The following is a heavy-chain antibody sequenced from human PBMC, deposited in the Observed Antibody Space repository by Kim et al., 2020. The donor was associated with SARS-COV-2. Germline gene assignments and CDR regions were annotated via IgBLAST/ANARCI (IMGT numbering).Heavy chain of an antibody. V-gene: IGHV3-30*18. CDR3: AKCDDPEGYGDLDY. CDR2: ISYDGSNK. J-gene: IGHJ4*02. D-gene: IGHD4-17*01. CDR1: GFTFSSYR. Sequence: GGSLRLSCAASGFTFSSYRMHWVRQAPGKGLEWVAVISYDGSNKYYADSVKGRFTISRDNSKNTLYLQMNSLRAEDTAVYYCAKCDDPEGYGDLDYWGQGTLVTVSS.